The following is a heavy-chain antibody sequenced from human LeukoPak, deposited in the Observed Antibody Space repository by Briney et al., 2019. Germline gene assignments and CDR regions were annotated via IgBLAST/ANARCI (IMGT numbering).Heavy chain of an antibody. CDR1: GYSFTSYW. D-gene: IGHD3-3*01. Sequence: GESLKISCKSFGYSFTSYWIGWVRQMPGKGLEWMGIIYPGDSDTRYSPSFQGQVTISADKSISTAYLQWSSLKASDTAMYYCARLKRFLEWLSPLDYWGQGTLVTVSS. CDR2: IYPGDSDT. V-gene: IGHV5-51*01. CDR3: ARLKRFLEWLSPLDY. J-gene: IGHJ4*02.